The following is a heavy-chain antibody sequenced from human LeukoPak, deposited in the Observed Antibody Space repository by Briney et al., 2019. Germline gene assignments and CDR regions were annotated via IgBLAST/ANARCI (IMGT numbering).Heavy chain of an antibody. J-gene: IGHJ4*02. CDR1: GFTFSSST. D-gene: IGHD2-21*01. CDR3: ITPLPYSAQ. CDR2: IKPKTDGETT. Sequence: GGSLRLSCAASGFTFSSSTMSWVRQAPGKGLEWVGRIKPKTDGETTEYAAPVKDRFSISRDDSKSMMYLQMNSLKTEDTAVYYCITPLPYSAQGGQGTLVTVSS. V-gene: IGHV3-15*01.